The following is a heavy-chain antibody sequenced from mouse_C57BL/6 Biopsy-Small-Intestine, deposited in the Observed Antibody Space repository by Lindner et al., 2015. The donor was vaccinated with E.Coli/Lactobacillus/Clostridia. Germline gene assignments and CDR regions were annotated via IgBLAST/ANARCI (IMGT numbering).Heavy chain of an antibody. CDR1: GLTFSDYG. Sequence: VQLQESGGGLVKPGGSLKLSCAASGLTFSDYGIHWVRQAPEKGLEWVAYISSDSSALYYADTVKGRFTISRDNAKNTLFLHMTSLRSEDTAMYYCAREDYWGQGTALTVSS. V-gene: IGHV5-17*01. J-gene: IGHJ2*01. CDR2: ISSDSSAL. CDR3: AREDY.